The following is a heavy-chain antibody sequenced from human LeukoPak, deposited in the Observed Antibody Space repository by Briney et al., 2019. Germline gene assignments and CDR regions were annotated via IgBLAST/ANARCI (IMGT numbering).Heavy chain of an antibody. CDR2: IQYDGSKK. CDR3: AKDIGSYYDY. Sequence: GGSLRLSCVASGFSFSSNGMHWVRQAPGKGLEWVTFIQYDGSKKYYADSVKGRFTISRDNSKNTLYLEMNSLRAEDTAVYYCAKDIGSYYDYWGQGILVTVSS. CDR1: GFSFSSNG. V-gene: IGHV3-30*02. J-gene: IGHJ4*02. D-gene: IGHD3-10*01.